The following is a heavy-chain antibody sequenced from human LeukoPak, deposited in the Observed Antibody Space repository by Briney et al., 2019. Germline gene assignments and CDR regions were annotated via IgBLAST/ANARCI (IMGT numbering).Heavy chain of an antibody. CDR2: ISAYNGDT. D-gene: IGHD3-22*01. CDR3: ARDGPNVDYYYDSSGYYDY. Sequence: GASVKVSCKASGYTFSNYDITWVRQAPGQGLEWMGWISAYNGDTNYAQKLQGRVTMTTDTSTGTAYMELRSLRSDDTAVYYCARDGPNVDYYYDSSGYYDYWGQGTLVTVSS. CDR1: GYTFSNYD. J-gene: IGHJ4*02. V-gene: IGHV1-18*01.